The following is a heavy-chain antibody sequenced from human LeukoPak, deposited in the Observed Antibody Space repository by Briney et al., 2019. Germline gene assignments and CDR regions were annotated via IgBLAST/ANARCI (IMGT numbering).Heavy chain of an antibody. D-gene: IGHD3-22*01. CDR1: GFTVSSNY. CDR2: ISPSSSYI. CDR3: ARDKDDPWGIVVVTPDY. V-gene: IGHV3-21*01. Sequence: KTGGSLRLSCAASGFTVSSNYMSWVRQAPGKGLEWVSSISPSSSYIFYADSVKGRFTISRDNAKNSLYLQMNSLRAEDTAVYYCARDKDDPWGIVVVTPDYWGQGTLVTVSS. J-gene: IGHJ4*02.